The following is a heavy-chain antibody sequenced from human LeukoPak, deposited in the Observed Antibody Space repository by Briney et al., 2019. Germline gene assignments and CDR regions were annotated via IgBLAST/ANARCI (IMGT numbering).Heavy chain of an antibody. D-gene: IGHD4-23*01. V-gene: IGHV3-23*01. Sequence: GGSLRLSCAASGFTFSSYAMTWVRQAPGKGLEWVSSISVNGGTTYYADSVKGRFTLSRDSSKNTLYLQMNSLRAEDTAVYYCVKGGGNVRRYFEYWGQGTLVTVSS. J-gene: IGHJ4*02. CDR1: GFTFSSYA. CDR2: ISVNGGTT. CDR3: VKGGGNVRRYFEY.